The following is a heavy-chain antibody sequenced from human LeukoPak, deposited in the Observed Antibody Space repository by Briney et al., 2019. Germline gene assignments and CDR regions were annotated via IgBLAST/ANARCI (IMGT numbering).Heavy chain of an antibody. D-gene: IGHD2-21*01. CDR2: IRRKTDGVTT. J-gene: IGHJ4*02. CDR1: GFTFSNVW. CDR3: VTDLVIKGYFDY. Sequence: GGSLRLSCAASGFTFSNVWMCWVRQVPGKGLEWVGRIRRKTDGVTTDHAAPVKGRFTISRDDSKNTLYLQMNSLKTEDTAVYYCVTDLVIKGYFDYWGQGALVTVSS. V-gene: IGHV3-15*01.